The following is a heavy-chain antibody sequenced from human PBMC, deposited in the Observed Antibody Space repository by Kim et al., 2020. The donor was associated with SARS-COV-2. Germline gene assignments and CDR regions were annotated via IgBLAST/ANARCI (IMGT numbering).Heavy chain of an antibody. D-gene: IGHD4-17*01. CDR2: ISYDGSNK. Sequence: GGSLRLSCAASGFTFSSYGMHWVRQAPGKGLEWVAVISYDGSNKYYADSVKGRFTISRDNSKNTLYLQMNSLRAEDTAWYYCAEDAGCDYGDYRGYFQHWGQGTLVTVSS. J-gene: IGHJ1*01. CDR1: GFTFSSYG. V-gene: IGHV3-30*18. CDR3: AEDAGCDYGDYRGYFQH.